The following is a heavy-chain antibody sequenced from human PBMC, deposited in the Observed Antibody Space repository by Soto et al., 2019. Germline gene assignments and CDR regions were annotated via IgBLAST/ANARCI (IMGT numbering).Heavy chain of an antibody. D-gene: IGHD6-19*01. CDR2: ISYDGSNK. CDR1: GFTFSSYA. CDR3: ARDKSPYSSGWHNRHFDY. J-gene: IGHJ4*02. Sequence: GGSLRLSCAASGFTFSSYAMHWVRQAPGKGLEWVAVISYDGSNKYYADSVKGRFTISRDNSKNTLYLQMNSLRAEDTAVYYCARDKSPYSSGWHNRHFDYWGQGTRVTVSS. V-gene: IGHV3-30-3*01.